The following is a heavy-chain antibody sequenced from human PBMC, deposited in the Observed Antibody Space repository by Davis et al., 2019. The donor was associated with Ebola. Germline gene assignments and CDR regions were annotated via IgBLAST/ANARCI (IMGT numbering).Heavy chain of an antibody. D-gene: IGHD3-16*01. V-gene: IGHV4-59*12. J-gene: IGHJ4*02. CDR1: GGSISSYY. CDR3: ARGSWGFYFDY. Sequence: GSLRLSCTVSGGSISSYYWSWIRQPPGKGLEWIGYIYYSGSTYYNPSLKSRVTISVDTSKNQFSLKLSSVTAADTAVYYCARGSWGFYFDYWGQGTLVTVSS. CDR2: IYYSGST.